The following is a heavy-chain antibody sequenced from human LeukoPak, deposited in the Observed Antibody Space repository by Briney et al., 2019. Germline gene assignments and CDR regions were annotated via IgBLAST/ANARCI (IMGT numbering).Heavy chain of an antibody. CDR2: IYYSGST. D-gene: IGHD6-6*01. J-gene: IGHJ4*02. CDR1: GGSISSGRYY. V-gene: IGHV4-39*07. CDR3: ARDLSIAARGGFDY. Sequence: SETLSLTCTVSGGSISSGRYYWGWIRQPPGKGLEWIGSIYYSGSTYYNPSLKSRVTISVDTSKNQFSLKLRSVTAADTAVYYCARDLSIAARGGFDYWGQGTLVTVSS.